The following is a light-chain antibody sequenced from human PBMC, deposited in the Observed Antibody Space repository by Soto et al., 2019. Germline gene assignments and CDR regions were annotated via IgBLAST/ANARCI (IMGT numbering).Light chain of an antibody. CDR3: QQYNNFWT. V-gene: IGKV1-5*01. CDR1: QSISSW. CDR2: DAS. J-gene: IGKJ1*01. Sequence: DIQMTQSPSALSASVGDKVTITCRASQSISSWLAWYQQKPGKAPGLLIYDASYLERGVPSRFSGSGSGTEFTLTISDLQPDDLATYYCQQYNNFWTFGPGTKVDIK.